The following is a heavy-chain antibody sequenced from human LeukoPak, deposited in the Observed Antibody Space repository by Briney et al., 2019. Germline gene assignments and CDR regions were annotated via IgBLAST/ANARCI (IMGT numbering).Heavy chain of an antibody. D-gene: IGHD3-22*01. CDR1: GFTFSSYW. J-gene: IGHJ4*02. V-gene: IGHV3-7*01. CDR3: ARGGNYYDSSGLGEY. Sequence: PGGSPRLSCAASGFTFSSYWMSWVRQAPGKGLEWVANIKQDGSEKYYVDSVKGRFTISRDNAKNSLYLQMNSLRAEDTAVYYCARGGNYYDSSGLGEYWGQGTLVTVSS. CDR2: IKQDGSEK.